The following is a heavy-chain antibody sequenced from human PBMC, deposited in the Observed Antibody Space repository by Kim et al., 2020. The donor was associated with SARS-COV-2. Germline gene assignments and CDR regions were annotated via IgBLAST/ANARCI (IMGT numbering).Heavy chain of an antibody. D-gene: IGHD3-22*01. Sequence: ASVKVSCKASGYTFTSYYMHWVRQAPGQGLEWMGIINPSGGSTSYAQKFQGRVTMTRDTSTSTVYMELSSLRSEDTAVYYCAREWGDDSSGYYLGDFDYWGQGTLVTVSS. CDR1: GYTFTSYY. V-gene: IGHV1-46*01. J-gene: IGHJ4*02. CDR3: AREWGDDSSGYYLGDFDY. CDR2: INPSGGST.